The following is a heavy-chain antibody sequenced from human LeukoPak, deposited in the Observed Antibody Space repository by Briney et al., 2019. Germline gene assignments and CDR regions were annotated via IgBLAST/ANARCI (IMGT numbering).Heavy chain of an antibody. V-gene: IGHV3-23*01. J-gene: IGHJ5*02. D-gene: IGHD3-22*01. CDR1: GFTFSNYG. CDR2: ISSSGGIT. Sequence: GSLSLSCAASGFTFSNYGMTWIRQAPGKGLEWVSAISSSGGITYYADSVKGRFTISRDNSKNTLYLQMNSLRGEDTAVYYCARILDHYDFPNNWFDHWGQGTLVTVSS. CDR3: ARILDHYDFPNNWFDH.